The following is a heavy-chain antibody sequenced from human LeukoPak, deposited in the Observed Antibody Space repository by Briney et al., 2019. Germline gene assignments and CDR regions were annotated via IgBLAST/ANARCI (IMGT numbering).Heavy chain of an antibody. J-gene: IGHJ4*02. CDR3: AKGWSGGND. V-gene: IGHV3-30*18. Sequence: GGSLSLSCAVSGFTFSSYGMDWVRPAPGKGVEWGAVISYDGSNKYYADSVNGRFTISRDNSKNTLYLQMNSLRAEDTAVYYCAKGWSGGNDWGQGTLVTVSS. D-gene: IGHD4-23*01. CDR1: GFTFSSYG. CDR2: ISYDGSNK.